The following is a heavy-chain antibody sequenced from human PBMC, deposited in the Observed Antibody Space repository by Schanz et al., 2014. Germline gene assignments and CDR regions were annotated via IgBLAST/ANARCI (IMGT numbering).Heavy chain of an antibody. CDR1: GFTVSSDH. D-gene: IGHD3-10*01. J-gene: IGHJ4*02. CDR2: IYASGAT. Sequence: EVQLVESGGGFVQPGGSLGLSCVVSGFTVSSDHMSWVRQAPGQGLEWVSTIYASGATYYADSVKRRFTISRDISKNTLHLQVTSLRAEDTAIYYCARDGNYYGARNYYKGPYYVDYWGQGTLVTVSS. CDR3: ARDGNYYGARNYYKGPYYVDY. V-gene: IGHV3-66*01.